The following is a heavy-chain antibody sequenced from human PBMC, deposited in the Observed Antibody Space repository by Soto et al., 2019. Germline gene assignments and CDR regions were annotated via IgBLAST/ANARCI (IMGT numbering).Heavy chain of an antibody. CDR2: ISPSGSYM. CDR1: GFIFNTYS. Sequence: LRLSCSASGFIFNTYSMDWVRQAPGKGLEWVASISPSGSYMYYGDSLKGRFTVSRDNAKNSLYLQMDSLRADDTAIYYCARFGLVTFDCWGQGTLVTVSS. V-gene: IGHV3-21*01. J-gene: IGHJ4*02. D-gene: IGHD3-3*01. CDR3: ARFGLVTFDC.